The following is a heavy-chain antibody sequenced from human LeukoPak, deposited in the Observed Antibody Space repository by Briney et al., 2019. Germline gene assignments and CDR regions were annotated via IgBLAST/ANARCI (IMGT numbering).Heavy chain of an antibody. CDR3: ARGSSWYYFDY. D-gene: IGHD6-13*01. V-gene: IGHV3-53*01. Sequence: GGSLRLSCAASGFTVSSNYMSWVRQAPGKGLEWVSVIYSGGSTYYADSVKGRFTISRDNSKNTLYLQMNSLRAEDTAVYYCARGSSWYYFDYWGQGSLVTVSS. CDR1: GFTVSSNY. CDR2: IYSGGST. J-gene: IGHJ4*02.